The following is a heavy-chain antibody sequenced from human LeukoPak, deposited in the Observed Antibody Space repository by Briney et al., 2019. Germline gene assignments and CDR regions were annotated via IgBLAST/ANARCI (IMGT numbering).Heavy chain of an antibody. V-gene: IGHV4-4*07. CDR3: ARENSGSYREFDY. D-gene: IGHD1-26*01. Sequence: SETLSLTCTDSGGSISSYYWSWIRQPAGKGLEGIVRIYTSGSTNYNASLKSRVSMSVDTSKNQFSLKLSSVTAADTAVFYCARENSGSYREFDYWGQGTLVTVSS. CDR2: IYTSGST. J-gene: IGHJ4*02. CDR1: GGSISSYY.